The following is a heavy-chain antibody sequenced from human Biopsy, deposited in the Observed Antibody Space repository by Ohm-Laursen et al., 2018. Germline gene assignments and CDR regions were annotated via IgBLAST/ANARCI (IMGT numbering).Heavy chain of an antibody. D-gene: IGHD6-19*01. CDR2: IWYDGSKK. Sequence: SLRLSFPASVFSFSTYGLHWVRQAQAKGLEWVAVIWYDGSKKYYAYSVKDRFTITRDNSKNTLYLQMISLRAEDTAVYYCASDRDSSGSFRWNHWGQGTLVTVSS. J-gene: IGHJ5*02. V-gene: IGHV3-33*01. CDR1: VFSFSTYG. CDR3: ASDRDSSGSFRWNH.